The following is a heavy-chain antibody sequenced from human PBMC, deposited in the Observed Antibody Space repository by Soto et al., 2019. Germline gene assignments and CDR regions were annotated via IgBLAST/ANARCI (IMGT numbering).Heavy chain of an antibody. J-gene: IGHJ4*02. CDR2: ITSKSASATT. Sequence: EAQLVESGGGLVTPGASLRLSCVASGFTFSKAWMSWVHQVPGKGLEWIGRITSKSASATTAYAAPVTGRFTVSRDDLKNTLYLQVNSLKTEDTGIYYCYTEHTLFMAHWGQGTLVTVSS. CDR3: YTEHTLFMAH. V-gene: IGHV3-15*01. CDR1: GFTFSKAW.